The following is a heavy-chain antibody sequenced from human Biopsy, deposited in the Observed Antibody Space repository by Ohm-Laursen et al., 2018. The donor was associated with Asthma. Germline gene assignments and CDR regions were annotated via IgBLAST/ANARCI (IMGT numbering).Heavy chain of an antibody. J-gene: IGHJ4*02. V-gene: IGHV3-30-3*01. CDR1: GFTFRSYA. CDR3: ARDVMEWYLPAFDF. D-gene: IGHD3-3*01. Sequence: SLRLSCSAFGFTFRSYAMHWVRQAPGKGLEWVAVGGSYYDGGLKYYADSVNGRFTVSRDDSKNTLYLQMSSLRPDDTAVYYCARDVMEWYLPAFDFWGQGTLVTVSS. CDR2: GGSYYDGGLK.